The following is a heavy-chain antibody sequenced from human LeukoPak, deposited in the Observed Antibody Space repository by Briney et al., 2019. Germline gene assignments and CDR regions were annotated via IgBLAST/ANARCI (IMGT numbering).Heavy chain of an antibody. D-gene: IGHD1-14*01. CDR1: GFTFSSYD. V-gene: IGHV3-13*01. Sequence: GGSLRLSCAASGFTFSSYDMHWVLQATGKGLEWVSAIGTVGDTYYPGSVKGRFTISRENAKNSLYLQMNSLRAGDTAVYYCARGGPAPYKQNYGMDVWGQGTTVIVSS. J-gene: IGHJ6*02. CDR3: ARGGPAPYKQNYGMDV. CDR2: IGTVGDT.